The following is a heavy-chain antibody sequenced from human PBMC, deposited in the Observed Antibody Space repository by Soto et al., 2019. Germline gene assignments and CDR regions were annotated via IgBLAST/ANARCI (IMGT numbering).Heavy chain of an antibody. V-gene: IGHV1-46*01. CDR2: INPTGGST. CDR3: ARHLAAADL. D-gene: IGHD2-15*01. Sequence: QVHLVQSGAEVKKPGASVKVSCKASGYIFINYYIHWVRQAPGHGLEWMAIINPTGGSTNYAQKFQVRVTLTIATSTSTVYMELSSLTSEDTAMYYCARHLAAADLWGQGTLVTVSS. J-gene: IGHJ4*02. CDR1: GYIFINYY.